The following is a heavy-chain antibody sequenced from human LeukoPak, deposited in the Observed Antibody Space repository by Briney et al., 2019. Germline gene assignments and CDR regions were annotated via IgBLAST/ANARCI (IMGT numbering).Heavy chain of an antibody. CDR3: AKGYTNGVNQEVWLDS. J-gene: IGHJ5*01. V-gene: IGHV4-39*07. CDR1: GGSISSRSYS. CDR2: MYYDGST. D-gene: IGHD1-14*01. Sequence: SETPSLTCTVSGGSISSRSYSWVWIRQSPGKGLEWIGSMYYDGSTDYNSSLKSRVSMSVDTSKNQFSLKLTSVTAADTAVYFCAKGYTNGVNQEVWLDSWGQGTLVTVSS.